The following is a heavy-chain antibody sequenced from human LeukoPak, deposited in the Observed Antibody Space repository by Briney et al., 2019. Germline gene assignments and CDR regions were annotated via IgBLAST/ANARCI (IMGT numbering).Heavy chain of an antibody. J-gene: IGHJ4*02. CDR1: GGSISSYY. CDR3: ASGYYDSSGYYYASDY. V-gene: IGHV4-59*01. CDR2: IYYSGST. D-gene: IGHD3-22*01. Sequence: SETLSLTCTVSGGSISSYYWSWIRQPPGKGLEWIGYIYYSGSTNYNPSLKSRVTISVDTSKNQFSLKLSSVTAADTAVYYCASGYYDSSGYYYASDYWGQGTLVAVS.